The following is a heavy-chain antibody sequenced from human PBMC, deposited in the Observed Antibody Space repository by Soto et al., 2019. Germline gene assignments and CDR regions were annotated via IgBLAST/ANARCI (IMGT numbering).Heavy chain of an antibody. V-gene: IGHV4-61*01. CDR3: ATFGIVGASSFDY. Sequence: SETLSLTCTVSGGSVSSGSFYWSWIRQPPGKGLEWIGNIYYNGSTNYNPSLKSRVTISVDTSKNQFSLMLSSVTAADTAVYYCATFGIVGASSFDYWGQGTLDTVSS. CDR1: GGSVSSGSFY. CDR2: IYYNGST. D-gene: IGHD1-26*01. J-gene: IGHJ4*02.